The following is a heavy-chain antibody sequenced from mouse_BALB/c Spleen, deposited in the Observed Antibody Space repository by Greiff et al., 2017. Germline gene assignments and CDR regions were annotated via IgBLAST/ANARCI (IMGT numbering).Heavy chain of an antibody. V-gene: IGHV1-7*01. D-gene: IGHD2-4*01. CDR2: INPSTGYT. CDR3: ARSRSTMITTGAMDY. CDR1: GYTFTSYW. Sequence: VQLQQSGAELAKPGASVKMSCKASGYTFTSYWMHWVKQRPGQGLEWIGYINPSTGYTEYNQKFKDKATLTADKSSSTAYMQLSSLTSEDSAVYYCARSRSTMITTGAMDYWGQGTSVTVSS. J-gene: IGHJ4*01.